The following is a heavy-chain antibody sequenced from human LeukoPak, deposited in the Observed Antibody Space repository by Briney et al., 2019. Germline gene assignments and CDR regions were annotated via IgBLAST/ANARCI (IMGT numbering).Heavy chain of an antibody. J-gene: IGHJ6*02. CDR2: ISWDGGST. V-gene: IGHV3-43*01. CDR1: GFTFDDYT. CDR3: AKGLDGGIAARYYGMDV. D-gene: IGHD6-6*01. Sequence: GGSLRLSCAASGFTFDDYTMHWVRQAPGKSLEWVSLISWDGGSTYYADSVKGRFTISRDNSKNSLYLQMNSLRTEDTALYYCAKGLDGGIAARYYGMDVWGQGTTVTVSS.